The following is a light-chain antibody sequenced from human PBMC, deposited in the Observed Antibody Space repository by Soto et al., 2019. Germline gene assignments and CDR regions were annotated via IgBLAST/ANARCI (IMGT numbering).Light chain of an antibody. CDR3: SSYTSTWTLVL. V-gene: IGLV2-14*01. J-gene: IGLJ2*01. CDR2: EVS. CDR1: SSDVGGYNY. Sequence: SALTQPASVSGSPGQSITISCTGTSSDVGGYNYVSWYQQHPGKAPKLIIYEVSNRPSGVSNRFSGSKSGNTASLTISGLQAEDEADYYCSSYTSTWTLVLFGGGTKLTVL.